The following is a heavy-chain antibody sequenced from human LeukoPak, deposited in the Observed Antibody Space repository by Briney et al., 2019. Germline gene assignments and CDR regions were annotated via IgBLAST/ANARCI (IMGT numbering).Heavy chain of an antibody. CDR2: IYPGDSDT. Sequence: GESLKISCKGSGYSFSSHWIGWVRQMPGKGQEWMGIIYPGDSDTRYSPCFQGQVTISADKSISTAYLQWSSLKASDTAMYYCARQYSSSSPDMDVWGKGTTVTVSS. CDR1: GYSFSSHW. D-gene: IGHD6-6*01. CDR3: ARQYSSSSPDMDV. J-gene: IGHJ6*03. V-gene: IGHV5-51*01.